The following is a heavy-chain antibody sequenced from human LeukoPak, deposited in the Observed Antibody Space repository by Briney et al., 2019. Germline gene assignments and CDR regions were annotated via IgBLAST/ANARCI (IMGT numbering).Heavy chain of an antibody. CDR1: GGSISSYY. J-gene: IGHJ6*03. Sequence: SETLSLTCTVSGGSISSYYWSWIRQPAGKGLEWLGRIYTSGSTNYNPSLKSRVTMSVDTSKNQFSLKLSSVTAADTAVYYCARQTNSWGSYYYYYYMDVWGKGTTVTVSS. D-gene: IGHD6-13*01. CDR3: ARQTNSWGSYYYYYYMDV. CDR2: IYTSGST. V-gene: IGHV4-4*07.